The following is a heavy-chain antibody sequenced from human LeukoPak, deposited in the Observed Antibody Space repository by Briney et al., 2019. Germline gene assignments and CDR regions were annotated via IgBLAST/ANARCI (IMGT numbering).Heavy chain of an antibody. J-gene: IGHJ3*02. CDR2: IYYSGST. CDR3: AGLTRTDAFDI. Sequence: SETLSLTCTVSGGSISSGGYYWSWIRQHPGTGLEWIGYIYYSGSTYYNPSLKSRVTISVDTSKNQFSLKLSSVTAADTAVYYCAGLTRTDAFDIWGQGTMVTVSS. D-gene: IGHD3-10*01. CDR1: GGSISSGGYY. V-gene: IGHV4-31*03.